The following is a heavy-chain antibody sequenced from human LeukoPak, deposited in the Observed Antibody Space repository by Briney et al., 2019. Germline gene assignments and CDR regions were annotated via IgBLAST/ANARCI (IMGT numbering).Heavy chain of an antibody. CDR2: ISGSGTST. J-gene: IGHJ3*02. CDR1: GFTVSSYA. D-gene: IGHD3-10*01. V-gene: IGHV3-23*01. Sequence: GGSLRLSCAASGFTVSSYAMSWVRQAPGTGLGWVSGISGSGTSTYYADSVKGRFTISRDNSKNTLYLQMNSLRAEDTAVYYCARDRVYASGSRDAFGIWGQGTMVAVSS. CDR3: ARDRVYASGSRDAFGI.